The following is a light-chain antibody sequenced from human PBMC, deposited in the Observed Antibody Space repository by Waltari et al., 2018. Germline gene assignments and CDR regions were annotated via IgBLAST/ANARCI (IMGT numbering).Light chain of an antibody. CDR3: SSYTESGARV. Sequence: QSGLTQPASVSGSPGQSITISCTGTSNDVGTYPYLSWYQHHPDRAPLLLIYEVYNRPSGISTRFSGSKSGNTASLTIAGLLAEDEAVYYCSSYTESGARVFGGGTKVTV. CDR2: EVY. V-gene: IGLV2-14*01. CDR1: SNDVGTYPY. J-gene: IGLJ2*01.